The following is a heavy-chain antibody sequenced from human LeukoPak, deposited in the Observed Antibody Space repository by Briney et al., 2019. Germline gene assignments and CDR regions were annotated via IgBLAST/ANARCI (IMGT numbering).Heavy chain of an antibody. V-gene: IGHV4-34*01. CDR1: GGSFSGYY. D-gene: IGHD2-2*01. Sequence: PSETLSLTCAVYGGSFSGYYWSWIRQPPGKGLEWIGEINHSGSTNYNPSLKSRVTISVDTSKNQFSLKLSSVTAADTAVYYCARGTDCSSTSCYYFDYWGQRTLVTVSS. J-gene: IGHJ4*02. CDR3: ARGTDCSSTSCYYFDY. CDR2: INHSGST.